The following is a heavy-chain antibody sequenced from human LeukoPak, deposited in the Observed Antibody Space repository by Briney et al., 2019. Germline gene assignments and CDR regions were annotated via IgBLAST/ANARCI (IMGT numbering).Heavy chain of an antibody. J-gene: IGHJ4*02. CDR3: ANDYRSGSFHDF. CDR1: GFAFSSYA. D-gene: IGHD3-10*01. CDR2: ISRRDDYT. V-gene: IGHV3-23*01. Sequence: GGSLRLSCAASGFAFSSYAMSWVRQPAGKGLAWVSVISRRDDYTYYADSAKGRFTISRDNSKNTLYLQMNTLRAEDTAVYYCANDYRSGSFHDFWGQGTLVTVSS.